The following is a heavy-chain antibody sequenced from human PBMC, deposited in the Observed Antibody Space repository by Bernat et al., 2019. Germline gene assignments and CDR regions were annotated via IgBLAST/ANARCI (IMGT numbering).Heavy chain of an antibody. V-gene: IGHV3-74*01. D-gene: IGHD2-2*01. Sequence: EVQLVESGGGLVQPGGSLRLSCAASGFTLSSYWMHWVRQAPGKGLVWVSRINSDGSSTTYADSVKGRFTISRDNAKNTLYLQMNSLRAEDTAVYYCERGGRYCSSSTCYYYYYMDVWGKGTTVTVSS. CDR2: INSDGSST. J-gene: IGHJ6*03. CDR1: GFTLSSYW. CDR3: ERGGRYCSSSTCYYYYYMDV.